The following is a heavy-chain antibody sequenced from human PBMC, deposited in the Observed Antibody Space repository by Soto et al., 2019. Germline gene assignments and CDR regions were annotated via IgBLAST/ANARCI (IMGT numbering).Heavy chain of an antibody. CDR3: ARGLKRRLYGSGSYYNGFLDY. V-gene: IGHV4-39*07. J-gene: IGHJ4*02. CDR2: INHSGST. Sequence: ASETLSLTCTVSGGSISSGDYYWSWIRQPPGKGLEWIGEINHSGSTNYNPSLKSRVTISVDTSKNQFSLKLSSVTAADTAVYYCARGLKRRLYGSGSYYNGFLDYWGQGTLVTVSS. D-gene: IGHD3-10*01. CDR1: GGSISSGDYY.